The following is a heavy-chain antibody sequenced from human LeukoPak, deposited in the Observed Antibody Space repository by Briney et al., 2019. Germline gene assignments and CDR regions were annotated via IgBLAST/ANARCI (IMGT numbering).Heavy chain of an antibody. J-gene: IGHJ4*02. CDR3: ARDGGDYAIYGFDY. CDR1: GGSISSYY. D-gene: IGHD4-17*01. V-gene: IGHV4-59*12. Sequence: SETLSLTCTVSGGSISSYYWSWIRQPPGKGLEWIGYIYYSGSTYYNPSLKSRVTISVDTSKNQFSLKLSSVTAADTAVYYCARDGGDYAIYGFDYWGQGTLVTVSS. CDR2: IYYSGST.